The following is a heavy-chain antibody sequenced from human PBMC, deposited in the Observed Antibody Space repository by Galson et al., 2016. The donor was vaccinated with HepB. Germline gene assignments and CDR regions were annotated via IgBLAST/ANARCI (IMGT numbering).Heavy chain of an antibody. V-gene: IGHV3-33*06. CDR2: IWFDGSKK. CDR1: GFSFSGYG. CDR3: AKAQSSGWYDFDY. Sequence: SLRLSCAASGFSFSGYGIHWVRQAPGKGLEWVAIIWFDGSKKYYTDSVKGRFIISRDNSKSMLYLQMKRLRVEDTAVYYCAKAQSSGWYDFDYWGQGNLVTVAS. J-gene: IGHJ4*02. D-gene: IGHD6-19*01.